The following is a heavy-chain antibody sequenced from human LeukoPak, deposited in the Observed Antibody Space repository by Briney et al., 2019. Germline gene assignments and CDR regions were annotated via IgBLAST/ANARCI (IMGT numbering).Heavy chain of an antibody. Sequence: GASVKVSCKASGYTFTSYFMHWVRQAPGQGLEWMGTINPRGGSTNYAQKFQGRVTMTRDTSTSTVYMELSSLRSEDTAVYYCAREGDASNDYGDFDYWGQGTLVTVSS. CDR3: AREGDASNDYGDFDY. CDR2: INPRGGST. V-gene: IGHV1-46*01. CDR1: GYTFTSYF. D-gene: IGHD4-17*01. J-gene: IGHJ4*02.